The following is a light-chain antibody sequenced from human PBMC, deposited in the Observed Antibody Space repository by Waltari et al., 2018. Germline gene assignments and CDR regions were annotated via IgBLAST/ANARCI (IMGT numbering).Light chain of an antibody. CDR3: QHYVSLPVT. Sequence: EIVLTQSPGTLSLSHGERATLPCRASQSVSRALAWYQQNPGQAPRLLIYGASNRATGIPDRFSGSGSGTDFSLIISRLEPEDFAVYYCQHYVSLPVTFGQGTKVEIK. CDR1: QSVSRA. CDR2: GAS. J-gene: IGKJ1*01. V-gene: IGKV3-20*01.